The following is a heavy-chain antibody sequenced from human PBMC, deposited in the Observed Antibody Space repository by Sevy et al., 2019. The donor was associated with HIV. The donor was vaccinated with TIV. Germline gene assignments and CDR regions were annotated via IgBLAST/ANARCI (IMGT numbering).Heavy chain of an antibody. CDR2: ISSSSSYI. CDR3: ARDRGVGTSSYGMDV. Sequence: GGSLRLSCAASRFTFSTYSMNWVRQAPGKGLEWVSSISSSSSYIDYADSVKGRFTISRDNAKNSLYLQMNSLRGEDTAVYYCARDRGVGTSSYGMDVWGQGTTVTVSS. V-gene: IGHV3-21*01. D-gene: IGHD1-26*01. CDR1: RFTFSTYS. J-gene: IGHJ6*02.